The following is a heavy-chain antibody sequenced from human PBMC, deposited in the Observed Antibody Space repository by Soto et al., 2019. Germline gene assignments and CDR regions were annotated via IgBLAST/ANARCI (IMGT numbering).Heavy chain of an antibody. CDR3: ARPDEGVYSSNHRYYYALDV. D-gene: IGHD3-10*01. V-gene: IGHV1-69*01. Sequence: QVQLVQSGAEVKKPGSSVKVSCKASGGTFRSYSISWVRQAPGQGLEWMGGFIPIFDITNYAQKFQGRVTIPADESTSTAYMELSSVGSDDTAVYYCARPDEGVYSSNHRYYYALDVWGQGTTVTV. CDR1: GGTFRSYS. J-gene: IGHJ6*02. CDR2: FIPIFDIT.